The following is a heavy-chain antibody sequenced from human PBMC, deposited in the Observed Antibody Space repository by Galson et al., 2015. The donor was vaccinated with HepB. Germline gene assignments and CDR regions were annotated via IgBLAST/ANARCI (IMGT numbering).Heavy chain of an antibody. V-gene: IGHV3-23*01. J-gene: IGHJ6*02. CDR3: ATGGCTGGSCYYYYYYDMYV. CDR1: GFTFSSYA. D-gene: IGHD2-15*01. CDR2: ISGSGVST. Sequence: SLRLSCAASGFTFSSYAMSWVRQAPGKGLEWVSVISGSGVSTYYADSVKGRFTISRDNSKNTLYLQMNSLRADETAVYYCATGGCTGGSCYYYYYYDMYVWGQGTTVTVSS.